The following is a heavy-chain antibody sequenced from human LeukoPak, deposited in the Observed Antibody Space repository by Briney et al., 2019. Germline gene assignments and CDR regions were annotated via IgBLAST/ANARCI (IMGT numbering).Heavy chain of an antibody. CDR3: ARDKRTVFGVVKGIFDAFDI. J-gene: IGHJ3*02. CDR2: IYTSGST. D-gene: IGHD3-3*01. Sequence: PSETLSLTCTVSGGSISIYYWRWIRQPAGKGLEWIGRIYTSGSTNYNPSLKSRVTMSVDTSKNQFSLKLSSVTAADTAVYYCARDKRTVFGVVKGIFDAFDIWGQGTMVTVSS. V-gene: IGHV4-4*07. CDR1: GGSISIYY.